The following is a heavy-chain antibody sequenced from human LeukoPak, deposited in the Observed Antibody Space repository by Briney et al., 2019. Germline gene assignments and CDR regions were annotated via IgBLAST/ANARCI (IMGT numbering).Heavy chain of an antibody. J-gene: IGHJ4*02. V-gene: IGHV1-69*04. CDR1: GGTFISYA. CDR2: IIPILGIA. Sequence: SVKVSCKASGGTFISYAISWVRQAPGQGLEWMGRIIPILGIANYAQKFQGRVTITADKSTSTAYMELSSLRSEDTAVYYCARPGMAAAGSFDYWGQGTLVTVSS. D-gene: IGHD6-13*01. CDR3: ARPGMAAAGSFDY.